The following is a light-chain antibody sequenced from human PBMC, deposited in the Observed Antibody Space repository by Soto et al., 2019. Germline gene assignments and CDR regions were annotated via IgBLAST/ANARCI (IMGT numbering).Light chain of an antibody. CDR2: DVS. V-gene: IGLV2-14*01. CDR3: SSYTSSSTLGV. Sequence: QSALTQPASVSGSPGQSITISCTGTSSDVGGYNYVSWYQQHPGKAPKLMIYDVSNRPSGVSNRFSGSKSGNTASLTISGLQAXXXADYYCSSYTSSSTLGVFGTGTKVTVL. CDR1: SSDVGGYNY. J-gene: IGLJ1*01.